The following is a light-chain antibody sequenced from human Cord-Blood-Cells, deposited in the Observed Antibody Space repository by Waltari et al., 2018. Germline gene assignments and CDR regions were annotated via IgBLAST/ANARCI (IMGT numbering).Light chain of an antibody. CDR3: SSYTSSSTLV. CDR1: SSDVGGYNY. CDR2: EFS. J-gene: IGLJ2*01. Sequence: QSALTQPASVSGSTGQSITISCTGTSSDVGGYNYVSCYQQYPGKAPKLMIYEFSNRPSVVSTRFSGSKSGNTSSLTISGLQAEDEADYYCSSYTSSSTLVFGGGTKLTVL. V-gene: IGLV2-14*01.